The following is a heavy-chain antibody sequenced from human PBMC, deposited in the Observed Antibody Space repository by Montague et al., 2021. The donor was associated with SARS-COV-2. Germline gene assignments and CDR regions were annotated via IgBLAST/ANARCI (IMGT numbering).Heavy chain of an antibody. J-gene: IGHJ4*02. CDR1: GFPFSYFE. D-gene: IGHD2-8*02. Sequence: YLRLSCAASGFPFSYFEMNWVRQAPGKGLEWISYISGAGTTIYYADSVKGRFTISRDNAKNSLYLQMNSLRAEDTAVYYCARDLVVTDGISDYWGQGTLVTVSS. V-gene: IGHV3-48*03. CDR2: ISGAGTTI. CDR3: ARDLVVTDGISDY.